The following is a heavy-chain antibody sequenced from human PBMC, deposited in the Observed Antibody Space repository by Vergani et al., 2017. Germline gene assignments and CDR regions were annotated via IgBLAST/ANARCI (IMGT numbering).Heavy chain of an antibody. CDR3: ARALAYYDYVWGSYRYTNWFDP. CDR2: TNHSGST. Sequence: QVQLQQWGAGLLKPSETLSLTCAVYGGSFSGYYWSWIRQPPGKGLEWIGETNHSGSTNYNPSLKSRVTISVDTSKNQFSLKLSSVTAADTAVYYCARALAYYDYVWGSYRYTNWFDPWGQGTLVTVSS. CDR1: GGSFSGYY. D-gene: IGHD3-16*02. V-gene: IGHV4-34*01. J-gene: IGHJ5*02.